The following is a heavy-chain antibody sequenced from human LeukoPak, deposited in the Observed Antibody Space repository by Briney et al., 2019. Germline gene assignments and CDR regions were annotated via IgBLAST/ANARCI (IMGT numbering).Heavy chain of an antibody. D-gene: IGHD1-26*01. J-gene: IGHJ4*02. V-gene: IGHV4-4*07. Sequence: SETLSLTCTVSGGSISGYYWSWIRQPAGKGLEWIGRIYTSGSTNYNPSLKSRVTVSLDTSKNQFSLKLNSVTAADTAVYYCARRGVGYYFDYWGQGTLVTVSS. CDR3: ARRGVGYYFDY. CDR2: IYTSGST. CDR1: GGSISGYY.